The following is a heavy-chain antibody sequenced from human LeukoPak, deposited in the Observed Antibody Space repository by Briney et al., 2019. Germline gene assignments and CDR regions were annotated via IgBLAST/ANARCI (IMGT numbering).Heavy chain of an antibody. J-gene: IGHJ5*01. CDR2: ISSSGVYI. V-gene: IGHV3-21*01. D-gene: IGHD2-2*02. Sequence: GGSLRLSCAASGFTLSDTAMHWVRQAPGKGLEWVSSISSSGVYIFYADSVQGRFTISRDNAKNSLDLQMNSLRVEDTAVYFCAKTPGYCSSTTCYNNWFDSWGQGTLVTVSS. CDR3: AKTPGYCSSTTCYNNWFDS. CDR1: GFTLSDTA.